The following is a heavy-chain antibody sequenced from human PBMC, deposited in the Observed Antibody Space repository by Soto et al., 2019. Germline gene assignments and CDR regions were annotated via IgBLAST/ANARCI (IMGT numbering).Heavy chain of an antibody. Sequence: SETLSLTCTVSGGSISSYYWSWIRQPPGKGLEWIGYIYYSVTTNYNPSLKSRVTISVDTSKNQVSLKLSSVTAADTAVYYCARIGKGFMDVWGQGTTVTVSS. CDR1: GGSISSYY. CDR2: IYYSVTT. J-gene: IGHJ6*02. CDR3: ARIGKGFMDV. V-gene: IGHV4-59*01.